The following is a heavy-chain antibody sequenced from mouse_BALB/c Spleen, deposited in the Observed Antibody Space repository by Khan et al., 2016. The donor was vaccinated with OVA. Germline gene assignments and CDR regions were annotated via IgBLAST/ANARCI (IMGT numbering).Heavy chain of an antibody. V-gene: IGHV2-6-5*01. J-gene: IGHJ4*01. CDR1: GFSLTDYD. CDR2: IWGGGST. CDR3: AKGVWSYYYALDY. Sequence: VQLQESGPGLVAPSQSLSITCTVSGFSLTDYDVSWIRKPPGKGLEWLGVIWGGGSTYYNSALKSRLSISKDNSKSQVFLKMSSLQTDDTAMYYCAKGVWSYYYALDYWGQGTSVTVSS.